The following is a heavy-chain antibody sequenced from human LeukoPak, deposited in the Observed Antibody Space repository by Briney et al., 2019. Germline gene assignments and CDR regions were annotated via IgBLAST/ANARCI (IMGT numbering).Heavy chain of an antibody. D-gene: IGHD2-15*01. J-gene: IGHJ4*02. Sequence: SGGSLRLSCAASGFTFSIYAMSWVRTAPGQGLEWFLALSGSGGSTYYADSVKGRFTISRGNSKNTLYLQMNSLRAEDTAVYYCAKGQGRYCSGGSCLPFDYWGQGTLVTVSS. V-gene: IGHV3-23*01. CDR3: AKGQGRYCSGGSCLPFDY. CDR1: GFTFSIYA. CDR2: LSGSGGST.